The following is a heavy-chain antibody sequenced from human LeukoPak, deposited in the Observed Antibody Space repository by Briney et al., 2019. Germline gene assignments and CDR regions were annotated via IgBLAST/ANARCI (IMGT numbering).Heavy chain of an antibody. Sequence: TGGSLRLSCATSGFTLSGYSMNWVRQAPGKGLEWVSSISSSSSYIYYADSVKGRFTISRDNAKNSLYLQMNSLRAEDTAVYYCARDRGGSSGWYEGWFDPWGQGTLVTVSS. CDR3: ARDRGGSSGWYEGWFDP. CDR1: GFTLSGYS. V-gene: IGHV3-21*01. CDR2: ISSSSSYI. D-gene: IGHD6-19*01. J-gene: IGHJ5*02.